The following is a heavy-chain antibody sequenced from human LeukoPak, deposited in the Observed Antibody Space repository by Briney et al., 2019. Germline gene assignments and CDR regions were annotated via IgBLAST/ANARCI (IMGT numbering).Heavy chain of an antibody. CDR2: INNDGSIT. V-gene: IGHV3-74*01. CDR1: GFTFSSYW. D-gene: IGHD2-2*03. Sequence: GGSLRLSCAASGFTFSSYWMHWVRQDPGKGLVWVSHINNDGSITNYADSVKGRFTISRDNAKNSLYLQVNSLRAEDTAVFSCVRDGRKSRVVDIVRKKETGYYYYMDVWGKGTTVTVSS. J-gene: IGHJ6*03. CDR3: VRDGRKSRVVDIVRKKETGYYYYMDV.